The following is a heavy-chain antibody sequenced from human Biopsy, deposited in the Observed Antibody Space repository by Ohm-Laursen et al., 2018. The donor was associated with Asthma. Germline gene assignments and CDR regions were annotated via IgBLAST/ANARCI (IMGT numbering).Heavy chain of an antibody. D-gene: IGHD1-20*01. J-gene: IGHJ6*02. V-gene: IGHV4-30-2*01. CDR2: MFHRGTT. CDR3: SIITSANYYYGMDV. CDR1: GGSISSGGFS. Sequence: TLSLTCAVSGGSISSGGFSWTWIRQPPGKGLEWIGYMFHRGTTHYNPSLTGRVTISLDRSKNQFSLKLTSVTAADTAVYYYSIITSANYYYGMDVWGQGTTVTVSS.